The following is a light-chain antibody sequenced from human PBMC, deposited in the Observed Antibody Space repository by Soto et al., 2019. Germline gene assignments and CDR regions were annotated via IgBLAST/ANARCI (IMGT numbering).Light chain of an antibody. CDR2: DVN. V-gene: IGLV2-14*03. CDR1: SSDVGGYDY. CDR3: SSYTSSITPV. J-gene: IGLJ1*01. Sequence: QSALTQPASVSGSPGQSIAISCTGTSSDVGGYDYVSWYQQLPGKAPKLMIYDVNNRPSGASNRFSGSKSGNTASLTISGLQAEDEADYYCSSYTSSITPVFGTGTKLTVL.